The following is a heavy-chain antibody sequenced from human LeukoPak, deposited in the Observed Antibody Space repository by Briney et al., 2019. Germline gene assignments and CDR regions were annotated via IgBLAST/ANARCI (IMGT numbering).Heavy chain of an antibody. D-gene: IGHD6-13*01. J-gene: IGHJ6*02. CDR1: GFTFSSYS. CDR2: ISSSSSYI. V-gene: IGHV3-21*01. CDR3: AREFRSSSWYYYGMDV. Sequence: GGSLSLSCAASGFTFSSYSMNWVRQAPGKGLEWVSSISSSSSYIYYADSVKGRFTISRDNAKNSLYLQMNSLRAEDTAVYYCAREFRSSSWYYYGMDVWGQGTTVTVSS.